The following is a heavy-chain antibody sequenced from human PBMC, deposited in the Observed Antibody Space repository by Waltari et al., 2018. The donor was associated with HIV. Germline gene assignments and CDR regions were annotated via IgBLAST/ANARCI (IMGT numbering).Heavy chain of an antibody. CDR3: ARGKTMIVVVHDAFDI. V-gene: IGHV4-34*01. CDR2: INHSGST. J-gene: IGHJ3*02. D-gene: IGHD3-22*01. Sequence: QVQLQQWGAGLLKPSETLSLTCAVYGGSFSGYYWSWIRQPPGKGLEWIGEINHSGSTNYNPSLKSRVTISVDTSKNQFSLKLSSVTAADTAVYYCARGKTMIVVVHDAFDIWGQGTMVTVSS. CDR1: GGSFSGYY.